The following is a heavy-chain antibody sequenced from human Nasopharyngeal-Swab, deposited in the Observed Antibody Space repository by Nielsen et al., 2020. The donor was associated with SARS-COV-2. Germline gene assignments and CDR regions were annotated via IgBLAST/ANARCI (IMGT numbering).Heavy chain of an antibody. Sequence: GESLKISCAASGFTFSSYGMHWVRQAPGKGLEWVAVISYDGSNKYYADSVKGRFTISRDNSKNTLYLQMNSLRAEDTAMYYCAKGLEMATADYWGQGTLVTVSS. V-gene: IGHV3-30*18. J-gene: IGHJ4*02. CDR1: GFTFSSYG. CDR2: ISYDGSNK. CDR3: AKGLEMATADY. D-gene: IGHD5-24*01.